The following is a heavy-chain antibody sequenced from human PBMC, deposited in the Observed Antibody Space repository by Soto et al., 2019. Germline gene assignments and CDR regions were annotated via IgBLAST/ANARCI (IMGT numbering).Heavy chain of an antibody. D-gene: IGHD2-2*01. CDR1: GFTFSDYQ. CDR3: ARDLRQLLSHNYYYCYVDV. Sequence: QVHLVESGGGLVKPGGSLRLSCAASGFTFSDYQMSWIRQAPGKGLEWVSYIGSSGLSVYYEDSVKGRFTISRDNANNSLYLQMNSLRAEDSAVYYCARDLRQLLSHNYYYCYVDVGGEGTTVSVSS. V-gene: IGHV3-11*01. CDR2: IGSSGLSV. J-gene: IGHJ6*03.